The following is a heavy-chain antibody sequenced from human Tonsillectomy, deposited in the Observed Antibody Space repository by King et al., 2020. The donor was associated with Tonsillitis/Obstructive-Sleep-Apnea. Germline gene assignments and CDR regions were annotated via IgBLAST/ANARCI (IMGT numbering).Heavy chain of an antibody. CDR1: GYSFTSYW. J-gene: IGHJ5*02. D-gene: IGHD2-2*01. CDR2: IDPSDSYT. V-gene: IGHV5-10-1*01. Sequence: QLVQSGAEVKKPGESLRISCKGSGYSFTSYWISWVRQMPGKGLEWMGRIDPSDSYTNYSPSYQGHVTISADKSISPAYLQWSSLKASDTAMYYCARHGCSSTGCDNNWFDPWGQGTLVTVSS. CDR3: ARHGCSSTGCDNNWFDP.